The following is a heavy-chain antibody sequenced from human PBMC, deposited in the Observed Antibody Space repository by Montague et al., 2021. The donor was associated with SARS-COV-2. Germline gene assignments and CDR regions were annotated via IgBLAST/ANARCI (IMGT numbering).Heavy chain of an antibody. CDR2: INDSGST. CDR3: ARWDPQTLTMIGLRGKSASDY. CDR1: GGSFSGYY. J-gene: IGHJ4*02. D-gene: IGHD4-23*01. Sequence: SETLSLTCAVYGGSFSGYYWAWIRQSPGKGLEWIAEINDSGSTNYNLNPSLRSRVTISVDTSKSQFSPKLSSVSAADTGVYYCARWDPQTLTMIGLRGKSASDYWSQGTLVTVSS. V-gene: IGHV4-34*01.